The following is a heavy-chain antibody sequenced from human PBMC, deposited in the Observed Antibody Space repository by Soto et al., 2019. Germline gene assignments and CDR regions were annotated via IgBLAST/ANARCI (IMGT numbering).Heavy chain of an antibody. V-gene: IGHV3-21*01. Sequence: GGSLRLSCAASGFTFSSYSMNWVRQAPGKGLEWVSSISSSSSYIYYADSVKGRFTISRDNAKNSLYLQMNSLRAEDTAVYFCARDLDTRYYFDYWGQGTLVTVSS. CDR2: ISSSSSYI. CDR3: ARDLDTRYYFDY. J-gene: IGHJ4*02. CDR1: GFTFSSYS. D-gene: IGHD2-2*02.